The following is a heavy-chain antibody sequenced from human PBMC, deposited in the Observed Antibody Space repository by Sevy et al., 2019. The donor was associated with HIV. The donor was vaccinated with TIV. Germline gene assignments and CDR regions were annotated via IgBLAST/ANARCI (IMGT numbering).Heavy chain of an antibody. D-gene: IGHD3-22*01. CDR3: AKPTLANPYDSSGYYYFDAFDI. J-gene: IGHJ3*02. CDR2: ISGSGGST. Sequence: GGSLRLSCAASGFTFSSYAMSWVRQAPGKGLEWVSAISGSGGSTYYADSVKGRFTISRDNSKNTLYLQMNSLRAEDTAVYYCAKPTLANPYDSSGYYYFDAFDIWGQGAMVTVSS. V-gene: IGHV3-23*01. CDR1: GFTFSSYA.